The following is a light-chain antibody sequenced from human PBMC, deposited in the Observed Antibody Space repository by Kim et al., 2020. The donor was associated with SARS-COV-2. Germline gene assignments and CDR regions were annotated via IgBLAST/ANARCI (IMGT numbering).Light chain of an antibody. J-gene: IGLJ3*02. Sequence: SYELTQPPPGSVAPGKAARITCGGNNIGSKSVHWCQQKPGQAPVLVIYSDSDRPSEIPQRFSGSNSANTGTLTISRVDAGDGADYYCQVWDSDSDRWVFGGGTKLTVL. CDR3: QVWDSDSDRWV. CDR2: SDS. CDR1: NIGSKS. V-gene: IGLV3-21*04.